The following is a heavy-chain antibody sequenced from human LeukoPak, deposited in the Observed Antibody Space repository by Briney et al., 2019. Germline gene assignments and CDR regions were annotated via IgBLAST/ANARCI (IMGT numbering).Heavy chain of an antibody. D-gene: IGHD3-22*01. J-gene: IGHJ4*02. Sequence: GESLKISCKASGYSFATYWIGWMRQMPGKGLEWMGMIYPGDSDVRYSPSFQGQVTMSADKSINTAYLQWSSLKASDTAIYYCARRYSTGYWYYLDYWGQGTLVTV. CDR1: GYSFATYW. V-gene: IGHV5-51*01. CDR3: ARRYSTGYWYYLDY. CDR2: IYPGDSDV.